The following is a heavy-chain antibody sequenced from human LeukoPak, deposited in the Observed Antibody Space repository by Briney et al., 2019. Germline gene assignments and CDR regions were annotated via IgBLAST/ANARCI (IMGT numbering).Heavy chain of an antibody. V-gene: IGHV4-61*02. D-gene: IGHD2-15*01. CDR2: IYTSGST. CDR3: AREGSGTDDAFDI. J-gene: IGHJ3*02. Sequence: SQTLSLTCTVSGGSISSGSYYWSWIRQPAGKGLEWIGRIYTSGSTNYNPSLKSRVTISVDTSKNQFSLKLSSVTAADTAVYYCAREGSGTDDAFDIWGQGTMVTVSS. CDR1: GGSISSGSYY.